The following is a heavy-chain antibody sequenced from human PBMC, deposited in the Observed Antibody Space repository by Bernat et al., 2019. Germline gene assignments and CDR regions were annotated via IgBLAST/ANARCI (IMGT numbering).Heavy chain of an antibody. CDR2: IYSGGEA. CDR3: ARDSDYYGSGRLGWFDP. CDR1: GFTFSRYW. Sequence: EVQLVESGGGLVQPGGSLRLSCAASGFTFSRYWMHWVRQAPGKGLEWVSVIYSGGEAHYVDSVKGRFTISRDNSKNTLYLQMNSLRAEDTAVYYCARDSDYYGSGRLGWFDPWGQGALVTVSS. V-gene: IGHV3-66*01. D-gene: IGHD3-10*01. J-gene: IGHJ5*02.